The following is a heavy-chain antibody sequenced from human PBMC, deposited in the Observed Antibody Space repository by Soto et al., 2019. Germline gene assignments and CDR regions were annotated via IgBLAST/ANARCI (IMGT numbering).Heavy chain of an antibody. CDR3: ARSSSIEGPFEY. D-gene: IGHD2-21*01. V-gene: IGHV1-18*01. CDR1: GYTFTSYG. J-gene: IGHJ4*02. Sequence: ASVKVSCKASGYTFTSYGISWVRQAPGQGLEWMGWISAYNGNTNYAQKLQGRVAMTTDTSTSTAYMELRSLRSDDTAVYYCARSSSIEGPFEYWGQGTLVTVSS. CDR2: ISAYNGNT.